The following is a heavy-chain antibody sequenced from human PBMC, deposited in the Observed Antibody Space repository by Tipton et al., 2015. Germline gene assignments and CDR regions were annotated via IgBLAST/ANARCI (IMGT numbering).Heavy chain of an antibody. CDR1: GYIFTSFW. V-gene: IGHV5-51*01. Sequence: QLVQSGAEVKKPGESLKISCKGSGYIFTSFWIGWVRQMPGKGLEWMGTIYPGASETRYNPSFHGQVTISADRSITTACLQWRSLKASDTAMYYCVRRARRVGSHSYPYYFDYWGQGTLVPVSS. CDR2: IYPGASET. J-gene: IGHJ4*02. CDR3: VRRARRVGSHSYPYYFDY. D-gene: IGHD1-26*01.